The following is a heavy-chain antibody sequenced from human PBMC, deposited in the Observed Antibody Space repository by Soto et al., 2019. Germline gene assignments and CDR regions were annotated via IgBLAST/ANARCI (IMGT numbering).Heavy chain of an antibody. D-gene: IGHD2-21*02. J-gene: IGHJ3*02. Sequence: ASVKVSCKASGYTFTSYGISWVRQAPGQGLEWMGWISAYNGKTNYAQKHQGKDTMNTDTSKRTNKIKLRRLKTDDTAVYYCARIGVYCGGDCSHDAFDIWG. CDR3: ARIGVYCGGDCSHDAFDI. CDR1: GYTFTSYG. CDR2: ISAYNGKT. V-gene: IGHV1-18*01.